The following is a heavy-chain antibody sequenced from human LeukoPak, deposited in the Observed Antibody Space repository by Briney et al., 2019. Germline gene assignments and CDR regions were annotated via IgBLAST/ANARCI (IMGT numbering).Heavy chain of an antibody. D-gene: IGHD3-3*01. CDR2: IYYSGST. Sequence: SETLSLTCTVSGGSISSSSYYWGWIRQPPGKGLEWIGSIYYSGSTYYNPSLKSRVTISVDTSKNQFSLKLSSVTAADTAVYYCARESHFGVVISWFDPRGQGTVVTVSS. CDR1: GGSISSSSYY. V-gene: IGHV4-39*07. CDR3: ARESHFGVVISWFDP. J-gene: IGHJ5*02.